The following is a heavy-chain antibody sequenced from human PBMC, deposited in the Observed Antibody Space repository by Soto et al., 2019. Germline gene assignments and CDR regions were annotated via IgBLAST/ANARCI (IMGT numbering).Heavy chain of an antibody. CDR1: GYTFTSYG. CDR3: ARASGTRDSTPYRFAY. J-gene: IGHJ4*02. D-gene: IGHD3-10*01. Sequence: QVQLVQSGAEVKKPGASEKISCKASGYTFTSYGISWVRQAPGQGLEWMGWISAYNGNTNYAQKLQGRVTMTTDTSTSTAYMELRSLRSDDTAVYYCARASGTRDSTPYRFAYWGQGTLVTVSS. CDR2: ISAYNGNT. V-gene: IGHV1-18*01.